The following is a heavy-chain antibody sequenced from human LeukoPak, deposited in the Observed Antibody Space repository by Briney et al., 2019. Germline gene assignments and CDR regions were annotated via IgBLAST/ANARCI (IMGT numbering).Heavy chain of an antibody. V-gene: IGHV3-30*18. CDR3: AKATATAGRYFDY. Sequence: PGGSLRLSCAASGFTFSSYGMHWVRQAPGKGLEWVAVISYDGSNKYYADSVKGRFTISRDNSKNTLYLQMNSLRAEDTAVYYCAKATATAGRYFDYWGQGTLVTVSS. CDR1: GFTFSSYG. J-gene: IGHJ4*02. CDR2: ISYDGSNK. D-gene: IGHD2-21*02.